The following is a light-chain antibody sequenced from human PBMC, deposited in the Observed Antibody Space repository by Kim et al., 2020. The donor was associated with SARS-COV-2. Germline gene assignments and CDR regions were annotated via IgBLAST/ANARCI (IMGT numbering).Light chain of an antibody. Sequence: SYELTQPTSVSVGPGKTARITCGGNNIGSKSVHWYQQKPGQAPVLVIYYDSDRPSGIPERFSGSNSGNTATLTISRVEAGDEADYYCQVWDSSSDHVVFGGGTQLTVL. V-gene: IGLV3-21*04. CDR1: NIGSKS. CDR3: QVWDSSSDHVV. J-gene: IGLJ2*01. CDR2: YDS.